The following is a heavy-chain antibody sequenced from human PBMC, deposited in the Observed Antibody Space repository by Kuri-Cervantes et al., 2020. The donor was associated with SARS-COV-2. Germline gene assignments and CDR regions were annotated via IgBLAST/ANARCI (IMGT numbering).Heavy chain of an antibody. Sequence: GSLRLSCTVSGGSISKSSYHWGWIRQPPGKGLEWIGSLYYSGSTHYNPSLESRVTISVDTSKNQFSLKLSSVTAADTAVYYCARRAAAVVDYWGQGTLVTVSS. V-gene: IGHV4-39*07. D-gene: IGHD6-13*01. CDR2: LYYSGST. CDR1: GGSISKSSYH. J-gene: IGHJ4*02. CDR3: ARRAAAVVDY.